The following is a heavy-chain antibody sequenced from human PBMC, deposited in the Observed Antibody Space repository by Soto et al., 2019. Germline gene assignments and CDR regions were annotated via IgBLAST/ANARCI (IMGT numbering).Heavy chain of an antibody. CDR3: ARGNYSNLYCSSTSCYKGVRTVTAYYFDY. CDR1: GGSFSGYY. D-gene: IGHD2-2*02. V-gene: IGHV4-34*01. J-gene: IGHJ4*02. Sequence: SETLSLTCAVYGGSFSGYYWSWIRQPPGKGLEWIGEINHSGSTNYNPSLKSRVTISVDTSKNQFSLKLSSVTAADTAVYYCARGNYSNLYCSSTSCYKGVRTVTAYYFDYWGQGTLVTVSS. CDR2: INHSGST.